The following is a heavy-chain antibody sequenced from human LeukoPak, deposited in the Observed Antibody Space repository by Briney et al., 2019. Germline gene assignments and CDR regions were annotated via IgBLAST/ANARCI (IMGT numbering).Heavy chain of an antibody. CDR2: IYYSGST. CDR1: GGSISSYY. D-gene: IGHD2-2*01. J-gene: IGHJ3*02. V-gene: IGHV4-59*01. CDR3: AREYCSSTSCRGGGAFDI. Sequence: SETLSLTCTVSGGSISSYYWSWIRQPPGKGLEWIGYIYYSGSTNYNPSLKSRVTISVDTSKNQFSLKLSSVTAADTAVYYCAREYCSSTSCRGGGAFDIWGQGTMVTVSS.